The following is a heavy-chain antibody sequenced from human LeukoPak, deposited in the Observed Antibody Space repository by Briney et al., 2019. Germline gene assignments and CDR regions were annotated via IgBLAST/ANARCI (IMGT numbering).Heavy chain of an antibody. D-gene: IGHD6-13*01. Sequence: PGGSLRLSCAASGFTFSSYGMHWVRQAPGKGLEWVAVISNDGRDKKSADSVKGRLTISRDNSKNTLYLQMNSLRAEDTAVYYCAKDLKIAAADYYFDYWGQGTLVTVSP. CDR3: AKDLKIAAADYYFDY. V-gene: IGHV3-30*18. CDR2: ISNDGRDK. J-gene: IGHJ4*02. CDR1: GFTFSSYG.